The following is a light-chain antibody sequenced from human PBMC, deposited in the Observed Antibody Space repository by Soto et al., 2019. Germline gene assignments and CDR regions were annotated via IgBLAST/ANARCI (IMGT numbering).Light chain of an antibody. V-gene: IGLV2-14*01. J-gene: IGLJ2*01. Sequence: QSALTQPASVSGSPGQSTTICCTRTSSDVGGYNYVSWYQQHPGKAPKLMIYEVTNRPSGVSDRFSGSKSGNTASLTISGLQAEDEADYYCNSYTTSSPYVVFGGGTQLTVL. CDR3: NSYTTSSPYVV. CDR2: EVT. CDR1: SSDVGGYNY.